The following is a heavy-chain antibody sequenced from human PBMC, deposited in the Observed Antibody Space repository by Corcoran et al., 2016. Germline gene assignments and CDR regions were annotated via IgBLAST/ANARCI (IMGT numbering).Heavy chain of an antibody. V-gene: IGHV3-48*04. Sequence: EVQLVESGGGLVQPGGSLRLSCAASGFTFSSYSMNWVRQAPGKGLEWVSYISSSSSTIYYADSVKGRFTISRDNAKNSLYLQMNSLRAEDTAVYYCAREGQAADDAFDIWGQGTMVTVSS. J-gene: IGHJ3*02. CDR1: GFTFSSYS. CDR2: ISSSSSTI. D-gene: IGHD6-25*01. CDR3: AREGQAADDAFDI.